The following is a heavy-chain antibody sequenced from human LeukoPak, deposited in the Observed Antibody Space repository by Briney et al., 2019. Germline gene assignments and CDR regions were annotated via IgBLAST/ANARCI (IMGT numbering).Heavy chain of an antibody. CDR1: GFTFTTYA. CDR2: ISDSGDST. V-gene: IGHV3-23*01. CDR3: AKALLLFSSDYFDY. Sequence: GGSLRLSCAASGFTFTTYAMSWVRPAPGQGLEWISTISDSGDSTYYADSVKGRFTISRDNSKNTLYLQMNSLRAEDTAVYYGAKALLLFSSDYFDYWGQGTLVTVST. J-gene: IGHJ4*02. D-gene: IGHD3-10*01.